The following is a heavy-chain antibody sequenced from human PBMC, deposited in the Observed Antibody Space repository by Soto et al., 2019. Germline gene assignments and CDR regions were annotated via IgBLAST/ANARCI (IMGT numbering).Heavy chain of an antibody. V-gene: IGHV3-23*01. Sequence: GSLRLSCAASGFTFSSYAMSWVHQAPGKGLEWVSAISGSGGSTYYADSVKGRFTISRDNSKNTLYLQMNSLRAEDTAVYYCAKDGNPIPYLTGYYRLGWFDPWGQGTLVTVSS. J-gene: IGHJ5*02. CDR2: ISGSGGST. CDR1: GFTFSSYA. D-gene: IGHD3-9*01. CDR3: AKDGNPIPYLTGYYRLGWFDP.